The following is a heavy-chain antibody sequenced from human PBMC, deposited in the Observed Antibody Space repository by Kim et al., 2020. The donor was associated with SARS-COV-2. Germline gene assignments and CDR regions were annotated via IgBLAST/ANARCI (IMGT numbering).Heavy chain of an antibody. CDR1: GYSISSGYY. J-gene: IGHJ5*02. Sequence: SETLSLTCTVSGYSISSGYYWGWIRQPPGKGLEWIGSIYHSGSTYYNPSLKSRVTISVDTSKNQFSLKLSSVTAADTALYYCARDLSSGSYWFDPWGQGTLVTVSS. D-gene: IGHD3-10*01. V-gene: IGHV4-38-2*02. CDR2: IYHSGST. CDR3: ARDLSSGSYWFDP.